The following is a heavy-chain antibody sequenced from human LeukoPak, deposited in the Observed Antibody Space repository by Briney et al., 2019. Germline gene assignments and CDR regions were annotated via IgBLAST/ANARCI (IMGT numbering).Heavy chain of an antibody. Sequence: AGSLRLSCAASGFTVSNNYMSWVRQAPGKGLEWVSVIHSGGTTNYADSVQGRFTISRDNSKTTVYLHMNSLRAEDTAVYYCARDSDSGYGPFASWGQGTLVTVSS. V-gene: IGHV3-53*01. CDR3: ARDSDSGYGPFAS. D-gene: IGHD5-12*01. CDR2: IHSGGTT. CDR1: GFTVSNNY. J-gene: IGHJ4*02.